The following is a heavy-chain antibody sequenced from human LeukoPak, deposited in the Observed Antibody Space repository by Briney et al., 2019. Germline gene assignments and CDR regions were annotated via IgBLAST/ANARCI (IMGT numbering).Heavy chain of an antibody. CDR1: GLTISSYS. CDR3: ARALWFGEWPLDY. V-gene: IGHV3-48*01. CDR2: ISSSSSTI. D-gene: IGHD3-10*01. Sequence: GGSLRLSCAASGLTISSYSMNWVRQAPGKGLQWVSYISSSSSTIYYADSVKGRFAISRDNAKNSLYLQMNSLRAEDTAVYYCARALWFGEWPLDYWGQGTLVTVSS. J-gene: IGHJ4*02.